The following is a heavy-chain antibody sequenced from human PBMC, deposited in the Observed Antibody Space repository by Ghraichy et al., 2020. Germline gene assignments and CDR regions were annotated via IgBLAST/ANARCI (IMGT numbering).Heavy chain of an antibody. D-gene: IGHD3-22*01. V-gene: IGHV6-1*01. J-gene: IGHJ3*02. CDR2: TYYRSKWYN. Sequence: SQTLSLTCAISGDSVSSNSAAWNWIRQSPSRGLEWLGRTYYRSKWYNDYAVSVKSRITINPDTSKNQFSLQLNSVTPEDTAVYYCARGGDYYDSSSDAFDIWGQGTMVTVSS. CDR3: ARGGDYYDSSSDAFDI. CDR1: GDSVSSNSAA.